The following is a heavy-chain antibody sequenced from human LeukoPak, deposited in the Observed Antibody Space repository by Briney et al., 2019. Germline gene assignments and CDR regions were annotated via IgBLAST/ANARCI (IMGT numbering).Heavy chain of an antibody. CDR1: GLTFSSYA. CDR3: AKGGLGGTAVVTMDS. Sequence: GASLRLSCAASGLTFSSYAMSWVRQAPGKGLEWVSGISGSGVSTYYADSVKGQFTTSRDNSKNTVYLQMNSLRAEDTAIYFCAKGGLGGTAVVTMDSWAQGTLVTVSS. V-gene: IGHV3-23*01. CDR2: ISGSGVST. J-gene: IGHJ4*02. D-gene: IGHD4-23*01.